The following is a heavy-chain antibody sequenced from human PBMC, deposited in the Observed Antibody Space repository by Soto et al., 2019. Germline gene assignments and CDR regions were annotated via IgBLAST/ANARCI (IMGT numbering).Heavy chain of an antibody. J-gene: IGHJ5*02. CDR1: GGSISTSEYS. V-gene: IGHV4-30-2*01. CDR3: ARVQKELYDFWSGHYMNWFDP. D-gene: IGHD3-3*01. CDR2: IYHCGRT. Sequence: TLSLTCSVSGGSISTSEYSWTWIRQPPGKGLEWIGNIYHCGRTSYNPSLKSRVTLSVDRSTNQFSLKVNSVTAADTAVYYCARVQKELYDFWSGHYMNWFDPWGQGTLVTVSS.